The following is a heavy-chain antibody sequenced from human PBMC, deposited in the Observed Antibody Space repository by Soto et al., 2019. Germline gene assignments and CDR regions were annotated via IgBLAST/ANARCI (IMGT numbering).Heavy chain of an antibody. V-gene: IGHV4-4*07. CDR3: AREKALASPGSLDP. CDR1: GDSISSYF. CDR2: VHTSGST. Sequence: SETLSLTCTVSGDSISSYFWSWIRQPAGKGLEWIGRVHTSGSTTYNPSLKSRVTMSVDTSKSQFSLKLTSVTAADTAVYYCAREKALASPGSLDPCGPGTLVTVSS. D-gene: IGHD6-19*01. J-gene: IGHJ5*02.